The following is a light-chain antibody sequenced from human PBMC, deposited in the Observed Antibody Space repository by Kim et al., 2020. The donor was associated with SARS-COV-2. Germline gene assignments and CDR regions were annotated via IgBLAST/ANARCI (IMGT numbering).Light chain of an antibody. V-gene: IGKV1-5*01. CDR1: QTITTC. Sequence: DIQMTQSPSTLSASVGDRVTVTCRASQTITTCLAWYRQGPGKAPELLIYDASSLQSGVPSRFTGSGSGTEFTLTISSLQPDDFATYYCQQHKTYPLTFGRRTKVDIK. CDR2: DAS. CDR3: QQHKTYPLT. J-gene: IGKJ4*01.